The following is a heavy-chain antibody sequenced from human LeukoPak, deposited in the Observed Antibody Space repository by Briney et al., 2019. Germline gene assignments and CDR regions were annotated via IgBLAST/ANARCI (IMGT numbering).Heavy chain of an antibody. CDR3: ARRPAGAAGLFFDY. CDR2: IYPDDSDT. CDR1: GYNFTTYW. J-gene: IGHJ4*02. D-gene: IGHD6-19*01. V-gene: IGHV5-51*01. Sequence: KNGESLKISCKASGYNFTTYWIAWVRQIPGKGLECMGIIYPDDSDTRYSPTFQGQVSISADKSTSTAYLQWSSLKAPDTAMYYCARRPAGAAGLFFDYWGQGALITVSS.